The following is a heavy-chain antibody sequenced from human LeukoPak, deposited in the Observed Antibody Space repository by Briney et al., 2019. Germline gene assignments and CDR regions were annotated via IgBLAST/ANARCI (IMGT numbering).Heavy chain of an antibody. V-gene: IGHV5-51*01. CDR1: GYSFTSYW. CDR2: IYPGDSDT. Sequence: GESLKISCKGSGYSFTSYWIGWVRQMPGKGLEWMGIIYPGDSDTRYSPSFQGQVTISADKSISTAYLQWSSLKASDTAMYYCASWPRNSYGSYYFDYWGQGTLVTVSS. D-gene: IGHD5-18*01. J-gene: IGHJ4*02. CDR3: ASWPRNSYGSYYFDY.